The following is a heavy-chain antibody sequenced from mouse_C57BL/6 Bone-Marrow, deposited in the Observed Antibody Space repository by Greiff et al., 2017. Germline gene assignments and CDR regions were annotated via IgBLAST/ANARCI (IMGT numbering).Heavy chain of an antibody. CDR1: GFTFSDAW. CDR3: TPLYYGNPAWFAY. CDR2: IRNKANNHAT. D-gene: IGHD2-1*01. J-gene: IGHJ3*01. Sequence: EVKLVESGGGLVQPGGSMKLSCAASGFTFSDAWMDWVRQSPEKGLEWVAEIRNKANNHATYYAESVKGRFTISRDDFKSSVYLQMNSLRAEDTGIYYCTPLYYGNPAWFAYWGQGTLVTVSA. V-gene: IGHV6-6*01.